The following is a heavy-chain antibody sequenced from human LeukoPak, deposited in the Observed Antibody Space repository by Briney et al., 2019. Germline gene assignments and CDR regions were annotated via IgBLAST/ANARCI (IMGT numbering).Heavy chain of an antibody. CDR1: GDSISGYY. Sequence: PSETLSLTCSVSGDSISGYYWNWIRQPAGKELEWIGRIYSTGGTNHNPSLKSRVTMSVDTSNNQVPLKLSSVTAADTAVYYCARERSSGYYWFDPWGRGILVTVSS. CDR2: IYSTGGT. V-gene: IGHV4-4*07. CDR3: ARERSSGYYWFDP. J-gene: IGHJ5*02. D-gene: IGHD6-19*01.